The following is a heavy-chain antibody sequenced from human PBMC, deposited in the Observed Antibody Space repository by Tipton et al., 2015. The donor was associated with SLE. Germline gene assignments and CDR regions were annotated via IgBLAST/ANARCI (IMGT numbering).Heavy chain of an antibody. CDR3: SRGWATPDY. Sequence: SLRLSCATSGFSFSRYNMNWVRQAPGKGLDWVSSISSSSSSVYYADSVKGRFTISRDNAKNSLYLQMDSLRAEDTAVYYCSRGWATPDYWGQGTLVTVSS. J-gene: IGHJ4*02. CDR1: GFSFSRYN. D-gene: IGHD2-15*01. V-gene: IGHV3-21*03. CDR2: ISSSSSSV.